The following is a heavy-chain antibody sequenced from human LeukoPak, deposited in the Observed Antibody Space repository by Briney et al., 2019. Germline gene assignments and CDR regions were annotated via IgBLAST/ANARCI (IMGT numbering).Heavy chain of an antibody. J-gene: IGHJ4*02. CDR1: GFTVSSNY. D-gene: IGHD2-8*01. CDR2: IYSGGST. CDR3: AKSPDIVLMVYADY. Sequence: GGSLRLSCAASGFTVSSNYMSWVRQAPGKGLEWVSVIYSGGSTYYADSVKGRFTISRDNSKNTLYLQMNSLRAEDTAVYYCAKSPDIVLMVYADYWGQGTLVTVSS. V-gene: IGHV3-53*01.